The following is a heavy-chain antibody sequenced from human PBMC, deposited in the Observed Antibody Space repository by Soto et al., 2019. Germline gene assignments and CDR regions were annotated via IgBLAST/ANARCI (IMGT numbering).Heavy chain of an antibody. CDR3: ARAVGIAAAGTPDMDV. CDR1: GYTFTCYY. J-gene: IGHJ6*02. CDR2: INPNSGGT. Sequence: ASVKVSCKASGYTFTCYYMHWVRQAPGQGLEWMGWINPNSGGTNYAQKFQGWVTVTRDTSISTAYMELSRLRSDDTAVYYCARAVGIAAAGTPDMDVWGQGTKVTVSS. D-gene: IGHD6-13*01. V-gene: IGHV1-2*04.